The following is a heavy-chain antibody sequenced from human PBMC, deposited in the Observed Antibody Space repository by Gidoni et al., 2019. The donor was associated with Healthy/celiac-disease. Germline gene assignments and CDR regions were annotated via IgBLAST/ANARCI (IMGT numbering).Heavy chain of an antibody. V-gene: IGHV4-34*01. Sequence: QVQLQQWGAGLLKPSETLSLTCAVYGGSFSGYYWSWIRQPPGKGLEWIGEINHSGSTNYNPSLKSRVTISVDTSKNQFSLKLSSVTAADTAVYYCARFAYSSLGAYWGQGTLVTVSS. CDR1: GGSFSGYY. CDR2: INHSGST. D-gene: IGHD6-6*01. J-gene: IGHJ4*02. CDR3: ARFAYSSLGAY.